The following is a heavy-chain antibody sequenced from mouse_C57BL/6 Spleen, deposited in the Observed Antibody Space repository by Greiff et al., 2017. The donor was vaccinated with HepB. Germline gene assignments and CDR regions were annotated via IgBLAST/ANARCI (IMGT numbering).Heavy chain of an antibody. CDR1: GYTFTSYW. J-gene: IGHJ4*01. CDR2: IDPSDSYT. CDR3: ARWDSNYVDAMDC. V-gene: IGHV1-59*01. D-gene: IGHD2-5*01. Sequence: QVQLQQPGAELVRPGTSVKMSCKASGYTFTSYWMHWVKQRPGQGLEWIGVIDPSDSYTNYNQKFKGKATLTVDTSSSTAYMQLSSLTSEDSAVYYCARWDSNYVDAMDCWGQGTSVTVSS.